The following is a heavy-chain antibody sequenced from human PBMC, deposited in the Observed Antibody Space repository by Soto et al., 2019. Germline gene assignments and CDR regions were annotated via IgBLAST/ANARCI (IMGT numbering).Heavy chain of an antibody. Sequence: EVQLVESGGGLVQPGGSLRLSCAASEFTFSGRSLHWVRQAPGKGLVWVSGIDKVGTDSTYADSGTGRFTSSRDNAKKSVYLQMNSLRVEDTAVYYCARGWFGPDVWGKGTTVTVSS. V-gene: IGHV3-74*01. D-gene: IGHD3-10*01. CDR1: EFTFSGRS. CDR3: ARGWFGPDV. J-gene: IGHJ6*03. CDR2: IDKVGTDS.